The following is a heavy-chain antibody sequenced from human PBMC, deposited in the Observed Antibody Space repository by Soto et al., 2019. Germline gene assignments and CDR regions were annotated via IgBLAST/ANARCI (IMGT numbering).Heavy chain of an antibody. V-gene: IGHV3-74*01. D-gene: IGHD1-26*01. CDR3: TRDGGGRYYGGFDN. CDR1: EFNFSTYW. CDR2: INSDGTTT. J-gene: IGHJ4*02. Sequence: EVQLVESGGGLVQPGGSLRLSCATSEFNFSTYWVHWVRQVPGKGVVWVSRINSDGTTTDYADSVKGRFTISRDNAKKTLFLQMNSLRAEDTAVYYCTRDGGGRYYGGFDNWGQGTLVTVSS.